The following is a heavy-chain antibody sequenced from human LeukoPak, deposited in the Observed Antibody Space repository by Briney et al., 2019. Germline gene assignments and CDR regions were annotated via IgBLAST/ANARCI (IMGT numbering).Heavy chain of an antibody. CDR3: ARDGSAGGTNVFDP. CDR2: IHATGGST. V-gene: IGHV1-2*02. CDR1: GYTFTGYY. J-gene: IGHJ5*02. D-gene: IGHD1-1*01. Sequence: SVKVSCKGSGYTFTGYYIHWVRQAPGQGLEWMGGIHATGGSTIYAEKFQGRVTKTTDTSITTAYMQMSRMRSDDTAVYYCARDGSAGGTNVFDPWGERTLVTVSS.